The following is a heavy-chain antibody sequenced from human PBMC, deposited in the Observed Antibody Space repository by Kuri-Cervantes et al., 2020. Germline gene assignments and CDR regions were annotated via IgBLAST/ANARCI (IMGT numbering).Heavy chain of an antibody. CDR3: ARSLGVHTPVYYYGMDV. V-gene: IGHV1-69*02. CDR2: IIPILGIA. Sequence: SVKVSCKASGGTFSSYTISWVRRAPGQGLEWMGRIIPILGIANYAQKFQGRVTITADKSTSTAYMELSSLRSEDTAVYYCARSLGVHTPVYYYGMDVWGQGTTVTVSS. CDR1: GGTFSSYT. J-gene: IGHJ6*02. D-gene: IGHD3-10*01.